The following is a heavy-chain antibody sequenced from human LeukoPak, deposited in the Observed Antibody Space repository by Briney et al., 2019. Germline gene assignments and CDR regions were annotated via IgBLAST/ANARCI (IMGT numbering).Heavy chain of an antibody. Sequence: ASVKVSCKASGYAFTGYYMHWVRQAPGQGLEWMGWINPNSGGTNYAQKFQGWVTMTRDTSISTAYMELSRLRSDDTAVYYCARETALGQWLIGPYFDYWGQGTLVTVSS. D-gene: IGHD6-19*01. V-gene: IGHV1-2*04. J-gene: IGHJ4*02. CDR1: GYAFTGYY. CDR2: INPNSGGT. CDR3: ARETALGQWLIGPYFDY.